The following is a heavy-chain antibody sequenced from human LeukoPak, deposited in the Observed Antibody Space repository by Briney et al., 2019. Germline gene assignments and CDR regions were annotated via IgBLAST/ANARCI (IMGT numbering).Heavy chain of an antibody. V-gene: IGHV3-23*01. Sequence: GGSLRLSCAVSGFTFSNYAMSWVPQTPGRGLEWVSAVSDSDGSTYYADPVKGRFTISRDNSKNTLHLQMNSLRADDTAVYHCARQLGYCTDGSCYFDFWGQGTLVSVSS. D-gene: IGHD2-15*01. J-gene: IGHJ4*02. CDR2: VSDSDGST. CDR3: ARQLGYCTDGSCYFDF. CDR1: GFTFSNYA.